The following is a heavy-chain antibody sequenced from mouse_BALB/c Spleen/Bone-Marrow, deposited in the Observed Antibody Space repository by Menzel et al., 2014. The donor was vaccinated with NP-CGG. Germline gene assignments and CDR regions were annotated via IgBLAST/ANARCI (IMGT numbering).Heavy chain of an antibody. V-gene: IGHV5-9-4*01. CDR1: GFTFSYYA. Sequence: EVQRVESGGGLVKPGGSLKLSCAASGFTFSYYAMSWVRQSPEKSLEWVAEISSGGSYTYYPDTVTGRFTISRDNAKNTLYLEMSRLRSEDTAMYYCARDSSGYFDYWGQGTTLTVSS. CDR2: ISSGGSYT. CDR3: ARDSSGYFDY. J-gene: IGHJ2*01. D-gene: IGHD3-1*01.